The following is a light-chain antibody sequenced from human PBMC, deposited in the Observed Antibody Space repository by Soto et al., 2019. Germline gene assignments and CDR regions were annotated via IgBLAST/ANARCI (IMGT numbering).Light chain of an antibody. CDR1: SSNIGSLS. Sequence: QSVLTQPPSASGTPGQRVTISCSRSSSNIGSLSVAWYQHLPGTAPKLLIYNDFQRPSGVPDRFSASKPGTSASLAISGLQSEDDCDYYCAAWDDSLNGLYVFGTGTKVTVL. CDR2: NDF. CDR3: AAWDDSLNGLYV. J-gene: IGLJ1*01. V-gene: IGLV1-44*01.